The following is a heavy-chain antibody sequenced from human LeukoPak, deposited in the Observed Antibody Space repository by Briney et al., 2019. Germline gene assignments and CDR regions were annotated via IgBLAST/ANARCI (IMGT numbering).Heavy chain of an antibody. J-gene: IGHJ4*02. CDR2: ISGSGGST. D-gene: IGHD6-19*01. CDR1: GFTFSSYA. V-gene: IGHV3-23*01. Sequence: HSGGSLRLSCAASGFTFSSYAMSWVRQAPGKGLEWVSAISGSGGSTYYADSVKGRFTISRDNSKNTLYLQMNSLRAEDTAVYYCAKDLGPRWLVLDFDYWGQGTLVTVSS. CDR3: AKDLGPRWLVLDFDY.